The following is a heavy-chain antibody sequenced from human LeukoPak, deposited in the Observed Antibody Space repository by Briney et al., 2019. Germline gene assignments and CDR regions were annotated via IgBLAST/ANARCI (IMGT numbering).Heavy chain of an antibody. CDR1: GYSFTSYW. CDR2: IYPGDSDT. V-gene: IGHV5-51*01. D-gene: IGHD6-13*01. CDR3: AKVGSSWYARGGWFDP. Sequence: GESLKISCKGSGYSFTSYWIGWVRQMPGKGLEWMGIIYPGDSDTRYSPSFQGQVTISADKSISTAYLQWSSLKASDTAMYYRAKVGSSWYARGGWFDPWGQGTLVTVSS. J-gene: IGHJ5*02.